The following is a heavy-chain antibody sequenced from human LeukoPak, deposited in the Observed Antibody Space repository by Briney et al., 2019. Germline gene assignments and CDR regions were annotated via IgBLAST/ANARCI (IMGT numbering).Heavy chain of an antibody. J-gene: IGHJ5*02. V-gene: IGHV3-43*02. Sequence: PGGSLRLSCAASGFTFDDYAMHWVRLAPGKGLEWVSLISGDGGGTYYADSVKGRFTISRDNSKNSLFLQMSSLRSDDTAVYYCARDWENLVVINNWFDPWGQGTLVTVSS. D-gene: IGHD3-22*01. CDR2: ISGDGGGT. CDR1: GFTFDDYA. CDR3: ARDWENLVVINNWFDP.